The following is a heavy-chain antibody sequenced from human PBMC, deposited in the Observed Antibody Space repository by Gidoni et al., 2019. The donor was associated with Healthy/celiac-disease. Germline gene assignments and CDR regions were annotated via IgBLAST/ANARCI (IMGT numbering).Heavy chain of an antibody. CDR1: GFTFSSCS. CDR3: ARCSYSFQH. Sequence: EVQLVGSGGGLVKPGGSLGPSCAASGFTFSSCSMNWVRQAPGKVMEWVSSNSSSSSNRYYADSVKDRFNISRDNAKNSLYLQMNSLRAEDTAVYYCARCSYSFQHWGQGTLVTVSS. J-gene: IGHJ1*01. CDR2: NSSSSSNR. D-gene: IGHD3-10*02. V-gene: IGHV3-21*01.